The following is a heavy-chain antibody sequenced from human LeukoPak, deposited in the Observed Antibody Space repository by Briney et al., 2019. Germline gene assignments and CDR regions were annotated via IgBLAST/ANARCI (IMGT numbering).Heavy chain of an antibody. CDR1: GGSISSGSYY. V-gene: IGHV4-61*02. D-gene: IGHD1-26*01. CDR2: IYTSGST. Sequence: PSETLSLTCTVSGGSISSGSYYWSWIRQPAGKGLEWIGRIYTSGSTNYNPSHKSRVTISVDTSKNQFSLKLSSVTAADTAVYYCARDERSGAFDYWGQGTLVTVSS. CDR3: ARDERSGAFDY. J-gene: IGHJ4*02.